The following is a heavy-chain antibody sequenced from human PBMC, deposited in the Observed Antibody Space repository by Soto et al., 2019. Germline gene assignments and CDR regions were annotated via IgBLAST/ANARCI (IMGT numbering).Heavy chain of an antibody. J-gene: IGHJ6*02. Sequence: LRLSCAASRXTFSTFDMHWVRQAPGKGLEWVALIWSDGSRAFYADFVQDRFFISRDNSRNTLYLQMNSLRDEDTAVYYCAGEPRGGNYDMAVWGQGTTVTVSS. CDR3: AGEPRGGNYDMAV. CDR2: IWSDGSRA. CDR1: RXTFSTFD. D-gene: IGHD3-16*01. V-gene: IGHV3-33*01.